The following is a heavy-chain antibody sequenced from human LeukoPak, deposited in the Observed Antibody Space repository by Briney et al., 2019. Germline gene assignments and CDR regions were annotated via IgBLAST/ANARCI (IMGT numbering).Heavy chain of an antibody. V-gene: IGHV4-34*01. J-gene: IGHJ4*02. CDR2: INHSGGT. CDR3: ARHMVLRYFSY. Sequence: GSLRLSCAASGFTFSSYAMNWVRQPPGKGLEWIGEINHSGGTNYNPSLKSRVTISVDTSKNQFSLKLSSVTAADTAVYYCARHMVLRYFSYWGQGTLVTVSS. CDR1: GFTFSSYA. D-gene: IGHD3-9*01.